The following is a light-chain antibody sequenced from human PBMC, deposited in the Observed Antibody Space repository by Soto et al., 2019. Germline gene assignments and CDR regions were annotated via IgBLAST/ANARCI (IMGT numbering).Light chain of an antibody. CDR1: ISDIGSYYY. Sequence: QSALTQPASVSGSPGQSITISCTGTISDIGSYYYVAWYQHHPGKAPLLIIYGVTNRPSGVSSRFSGSKSGNTASLTISGLQAEDEADYYCSSFASSRTVVFGGGTNLTVL. CDR3: SSFASSRTVV. CDR2: GVT. V-gene: IGLV2-14*01. J-gene: IGLJ3*02.